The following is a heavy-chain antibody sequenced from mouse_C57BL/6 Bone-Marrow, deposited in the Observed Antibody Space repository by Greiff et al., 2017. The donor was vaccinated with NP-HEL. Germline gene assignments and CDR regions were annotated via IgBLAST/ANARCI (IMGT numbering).Heavy chain of an antibody. CDR1: EYEFPSHD. CDR3: ARRRVTTDWYFDV. Sequence: EVMLVESGGGLVQPGESLKLSCESNEYEFPSHDMSWVRKTPEKRLELVAAINSDGGSTYYPDTMESRFIISRDNTKKTLYLQMSSLRSEDTALYYCARRRVTTDWYFDVWGTGTTVTVSS. CDR2: INSDGGST. D-gene: IGHD2-5*01. V-gene: IGHV5-2*01. J-gene: IGHJ1*03.